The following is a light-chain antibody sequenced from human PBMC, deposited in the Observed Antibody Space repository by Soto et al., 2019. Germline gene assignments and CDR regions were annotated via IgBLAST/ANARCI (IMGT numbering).Light chain of an antibody. CDR2: DAS. CDR3: QQRSNWPLT. V-gene: IGKV3-11*01. CDR1: QSVNSY. J-gene: IGKJ4*01. Sequence: EIVLTQSPATLSLSPGERATLSCRASQSVNSYLAWYKKKPGQAPRLLMSDASNRATGNPARYSGSGSGTVFTFTISSLEPEDFAVYYCQQRSNWPLTFGGGTKVDIK.